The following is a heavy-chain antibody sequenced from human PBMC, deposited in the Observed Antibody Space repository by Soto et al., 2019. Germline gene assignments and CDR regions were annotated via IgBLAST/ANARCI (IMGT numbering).Heavy chain of an antibody. V-gene: IGHV4-59*01. D-gene: IGHD3-22*01. J-gene: IGHJ4*02. CDR3: ARARYDSSGYYYFDY. CDR1: VSSISGYD. CDR2: IYYSRST. Sequence: SETLSLTCTVPVSSISGYDWSWIRQPPGKGLEWIGYIYYSRSTTYAPSLKSRVTISVDTSKNQFSLKLSSVTAADTAVYYCARARYDSSGYYYFDYWGQGTLVTVS.